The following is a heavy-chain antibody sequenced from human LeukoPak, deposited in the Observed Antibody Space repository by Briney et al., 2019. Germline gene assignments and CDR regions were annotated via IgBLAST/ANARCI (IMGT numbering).Heavy chain of an antibody. J-gene: IGHJ4*02. V-gene: IGHV4-34*01. CDR3: ASDPGYSSGWYGFDY. Sequence: SETLSLTCAVYGGSFSGYYWSWIRQPPGKGLEWIGEINHSGSTNYNPSLKSRVTISVDTSKNQFSLKLSSVTAADTAVYYCASDPGYSSGWYGFDYWGQGTLVTVSS. CDR1: GGSFSGYY. CDR2: INHSGST. D-gene: IGHD6-19*01.